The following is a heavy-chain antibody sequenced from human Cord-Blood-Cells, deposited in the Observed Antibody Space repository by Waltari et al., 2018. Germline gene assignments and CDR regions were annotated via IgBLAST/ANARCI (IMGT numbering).Heavy chain of an antibody. CDR1: GFTVSSNY. V-gene: IGHV3-53*01. D-gene: IGHD2-2*01. CDR2: IYSGGST. CDR3: ARGFCSSTSCYAFDI. Sequence: EVQLVESGGGLIQPGGSLRLSCAASGFTVSSNYINWVRPAPGKGLEWVSVIYSGGSTYYADSVKGRFTISRDNSKNTLYLQMNSLRAEDTAVYYCARGFCSSTSCYAFDIWGQGTMVTVSS. J-gene: IGHJ3*02.